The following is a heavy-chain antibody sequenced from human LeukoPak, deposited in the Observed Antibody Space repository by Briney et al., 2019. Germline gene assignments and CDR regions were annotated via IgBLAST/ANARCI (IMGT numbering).Heavy chain of an antibody. J-gene: IGHJ4*02. V-gene: IGHV3-23*01. CDR1: GFNLGSYG. D-gene: IGHD3-22*01. CDR2: ISNDGGGT. CDR3: AKRGVVIRVILVGFHKEAYYFDS. Sequence: GGSLRLSCAASGFNLGSYGMSWVRQAPGKGLEWVSSISNDGGGTFSADSVRGRFTISRDNSKNTLFLQMNSLRAEDTAVYFCAKRGVVIRVILVGFHKEAYYFDSWGQGALVTVSS.